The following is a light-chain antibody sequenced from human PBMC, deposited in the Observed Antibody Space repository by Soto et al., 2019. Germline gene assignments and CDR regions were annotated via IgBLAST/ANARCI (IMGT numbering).Light chain of an antibody. V-gene: IGLV2-14*01. CDR1: NHNIGSFKY. Sequence: QSALTQPASVSGSPGQSITISCTGTNHNIGSFKYVSWYQQHPGKAPKLIILEVLNRPSGVSERFSGSKSGNTASLTISGLPADDEADYCHTSYSRDTAVLFGGGTQLTVL. J-gene: IGLJ2*01. CDR2: EVL. CDR3: TSYSRDTAVL.